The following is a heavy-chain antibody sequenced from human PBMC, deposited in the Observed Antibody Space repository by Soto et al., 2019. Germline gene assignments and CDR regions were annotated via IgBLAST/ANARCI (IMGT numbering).Heavy chain of an antibody. D-gene: IGHD1-7*01. V-gene: IGHV4-59*08. CDR1: GDSINNYN. CDR3: ARTLGGNTFGPLDG. Sequence: SETLSLTCSVSGDSINNYNWNWIRRPPGKDLEWIGHVHSSGSTNYTPSLKSRVIISIDTSRNQFSLTLTSVTAADTAVYYCARTLGGNTFGPLDGWGQGTQVTVSS. J-gene: IGHJ4*02. CDR2: VHSSGST.